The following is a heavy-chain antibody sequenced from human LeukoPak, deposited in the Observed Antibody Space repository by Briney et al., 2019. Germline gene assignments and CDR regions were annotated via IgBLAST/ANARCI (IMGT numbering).Heavy chain of an antibody. Sequence: SQTLSLTCTVSGGSISSGGYYWSWIRQPPGKGLEWIGYIYHSGSTYYNPSLKSRVTISVDRYKNQFSLKLSSVTAADTAVYYCARDRSIFGVVDTRLDAFDIWGQGTMVTVSS. V-gene: IGHV4-30-2*01. CDR3: ARDRSIFGVVDTRLDAFDI. CDR1: GGSISSGGYY. J-gene: IGHJ3*02. CDR2: IYHSGST. D-gene: IGHD3-3*01.